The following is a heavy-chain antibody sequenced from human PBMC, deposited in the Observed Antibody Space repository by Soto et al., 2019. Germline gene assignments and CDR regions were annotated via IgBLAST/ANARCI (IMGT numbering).Heavy chain of an antibody. J-gene: IGHJ5*02. CDR1: GGSFSGYY. CDR3: ARGRWKILWFGENGQRSQYTWSDP. D-gene: IGHD3-10*01. CDR2: INHSGST. Sequence: SETLSLTCAVYGGSFSGYYWSWIRQPPGKGLEWIGEINHSGSTNYNPSLKSRVTISVDTSKNQFSLKLSSVTAADTAVYYCARGRWKILWFGENGQRSQYTWSDPWGQGTRVTV. V-gene: IGHV4-34*01.